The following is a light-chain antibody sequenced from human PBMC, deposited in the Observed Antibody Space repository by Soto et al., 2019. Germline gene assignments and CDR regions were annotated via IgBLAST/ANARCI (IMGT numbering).Light chain of an antibody. CDR2: KAS. Sequence: DIQMTQSPSTLSASVGDRVTITCRASQSISSWLAWYQQKPGKAPKLLIYKASSLESGVPSRFSGSGSGTEFTLTISSLQPDDFAVYYCQQYNNWPLLTFGGGTKVEIK. CDR3: QQYNNWPLLT. V-gene: IGKV1-5*03. J-gene: IGKJ4*01. CDR1: QSISSW.